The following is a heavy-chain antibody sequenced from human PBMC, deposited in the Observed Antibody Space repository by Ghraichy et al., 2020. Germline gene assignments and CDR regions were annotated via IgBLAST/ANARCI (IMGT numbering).Heavy chain of an antibody. D-gene: IGHD3-10*01. CDR2: IYYSGST. J-gene: IGHJ6*02. CDR3: ARDARAVRVQRPYGMDV. CDR1: GGSVSSGSYY. Sequence: SETLSLTCTVSGGSVSSGSYYWSWIRQPPGKGLEWIGYIYYSGSTNYNPSLKSRVTISVDTSKNQFSLKLSSVTAADTAVYYCARDARAVRVQRPYGMDVWGQGTTVTVSS. V-gene: IGHV4-61*01.